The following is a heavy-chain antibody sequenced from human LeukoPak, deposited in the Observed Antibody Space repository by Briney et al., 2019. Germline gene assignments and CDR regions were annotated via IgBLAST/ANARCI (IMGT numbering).Heavy chain of an antibody. Sequence: GGSLRLSCVVSGFTVSNNYMSWVRQAPRKGLVWVSNIKSDGSNINYADSVKGRFTISRDNAKNTLYLQMNSLRAEDAAVYYCISEVGKGSHWGQGTLVTVSS. CDR1: GFTVSNNY. J-gene: IGHJ4*02. V-gene: IGHV3-74*01. CDR3: ISEVGKGSH. D-gene: IGHD1-26*01. CDR2: IKSDGSNI.